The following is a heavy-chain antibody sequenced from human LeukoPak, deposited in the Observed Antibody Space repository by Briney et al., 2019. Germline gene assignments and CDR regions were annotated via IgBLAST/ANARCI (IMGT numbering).Heavy chain of an antibody. CDR3: ARDRPTTVVKEVAFDI. V-gene: IGHV4-4*07. CDR2: IYTSGST. CDR1: GGSISSYY. Sequence: SETLSLTCTVSGGSISSYYWSWIRQPPGKGLEWIGRIYTSGSTNYNPSLKSRVTMSVDTSKNQFSLKLSSVTAADTAVYYCARDRPTTVVKEVAFDIWGQGTMVTVSS. J-gene: IGHJ3*02. D-gene: IGHD4-23*01.